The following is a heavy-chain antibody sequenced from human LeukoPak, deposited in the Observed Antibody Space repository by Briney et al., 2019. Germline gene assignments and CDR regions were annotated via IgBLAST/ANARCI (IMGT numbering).Heavy chain of an antibody. D-gene: IGHD4-17*01. CDR2: VYTSGSH. V-gene: IGHV4-4*07. Sequence: SETLSLTCTVSGGPISGYYWSWIRQPAGKGLEWVGRVYTSGSHKYNPPLKSRVTMSVDTTKNQFSLKLSSVTAADTAVYDCARSAYARYFDYWGQGTLVTVSS. J-gene: IGHJ4*02. CDR3: ARSAYARYFDY. CDR1: GGPISGYY.